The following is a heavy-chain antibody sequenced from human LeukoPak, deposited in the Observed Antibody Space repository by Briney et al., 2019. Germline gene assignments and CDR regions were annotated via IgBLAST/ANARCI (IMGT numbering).Heavy chain of an antibody. CDR2: ISSGGDTT. CDR1: GFTYSNYD. J-gene: IGHJ4*02. Sequence: PGVSVRLSCPASGFTYSNYDMTWVRQAPGEGLEGVSAISSGGDTTYYAESVKGRLTISRDNSKTTLYLQMDSLRAEDTAVYYCARVGPTTRIIDYWGQGTLVTVSS. D-gene: IGHD1-26*01. CDR3: ARVGPTTRIIDY. V-gene: IGHV3-23*01.